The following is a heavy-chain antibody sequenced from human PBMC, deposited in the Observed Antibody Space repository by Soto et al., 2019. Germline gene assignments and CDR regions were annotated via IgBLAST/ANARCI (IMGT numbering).Heavy chain of an antibody. Sequence: WQTLSLTCAISGDSVSSNNAVWNWIRQSPSRGLEWLGRTYYRSKWYNDYAVSVRSRITINPGTSKNQFSLQLKSVTPEDTAVYYCARSTNWKFYDWGQGTLVTVSS. J-gene: IGHJ4*02. V-gene: IGHV6-1*01. CDR2: TYYRSKWYN. CDR3: ARSTNWKFYD. CDR1: GDSVSSNNAV. D-gene: IGHD1-1*01.